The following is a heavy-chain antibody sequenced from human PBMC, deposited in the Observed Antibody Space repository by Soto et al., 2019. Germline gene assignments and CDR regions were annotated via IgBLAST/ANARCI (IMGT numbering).Heavy chain of an antibody. CDR2: VSSSGTYT. CDR1: GFSFSDYY. V-gene: IGHV3-11*06. CDR3: ARAKLVVEGRFDY. J-gene: IGHJ4*02. D-gene: IGHD3-22*01. Sequence: GGSLRLSCAASGFSFSDYYMNWIRQAPGKGLEWISYVSSSGTYTNYADSVRGRFTMSRDSAKNSLFLQMDGLRAEDTAVYYCARAKLVVEGRFDYWGQGTLVTVSS.